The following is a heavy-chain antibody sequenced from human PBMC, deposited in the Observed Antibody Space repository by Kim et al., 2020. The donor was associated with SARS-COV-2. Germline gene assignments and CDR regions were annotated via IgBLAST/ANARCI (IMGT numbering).Heavy chain of an antibody. Sequence: SETLSLTCTVSGGSISSYYWSWIRQPAGKGLEWIGRIYTSGSTNYNPSLKSRVTMSVDTSKNQFSLKLSSVTAADTAVYYCARDLTTLYDFWSGETNWFDPWGQGTLVTVSS. D-gene: IGHD3-3*01. J-gene: IGHJ5*02. V-gene: IGHV4-4*07. CDR1: GGSISSYY. CDR2: IYTSGST. CDR3: ARDLTTLYDFWSGETNWFDP.